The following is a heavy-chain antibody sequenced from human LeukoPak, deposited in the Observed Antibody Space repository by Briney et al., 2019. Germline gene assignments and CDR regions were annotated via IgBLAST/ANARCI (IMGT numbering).Heavy chain of an antibody. CDR1: GGSISSYY. CDR3: ARRGVVASLYYYGMDV. Sequence: SETLSLTCTVSGGSISSYYWSWIRQPAGKGLEWIGRIYTSGSTNYNPSLKSRVTMSVDTSKNQFSLKLSSVTAADTAVYYCARRGVVASLYYYGMDVWGQGTTVTVSS. CDR2: IYTSGST. V-gene: IGHV4-4*07. D-gene: IGHD2-15*01. J-gene: IGHJ6*02.